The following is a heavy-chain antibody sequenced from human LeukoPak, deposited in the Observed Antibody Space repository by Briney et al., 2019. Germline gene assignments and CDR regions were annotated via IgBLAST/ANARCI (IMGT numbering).Heavy chain of an antibody. CDR1: GFTFSTYD. Sequence: GGSLRLSCAAAGFTFSTYDMVWVRQAPGMGLEWVSTITSDSSYMYYADSVKGRFTISRDNAKNSLYLQMNILRVEDTAVYYCARDFASWGQGTLVTVSS. V-gene: IGHV3-21*01. CDR2: ITSDSSYM. CDR3: ARDFAS. J-gene: IGHJ5*01.